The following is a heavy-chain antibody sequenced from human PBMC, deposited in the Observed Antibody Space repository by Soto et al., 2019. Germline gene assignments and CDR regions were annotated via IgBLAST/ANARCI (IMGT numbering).Heavy chain of an antibody. V-gene: IGHV1-18*04. J-gene: IGHJ4*02. CDR3: VRDPQRNDY. D-gene: IGHD2-2*01. CDR2: ISASNGNR. Sequence: QVQLVQSGAEVKKPGASVKVSCKASGYDFSSYGISLVRQAPGQGLEWMGWISASNGNRDYAQQFQGRVTMTSNTSRTTAYMELRSLRSDDKAVYYCVRDPQRNDYWGQGTLVNVSS. CDR1: GYDFSSYG.